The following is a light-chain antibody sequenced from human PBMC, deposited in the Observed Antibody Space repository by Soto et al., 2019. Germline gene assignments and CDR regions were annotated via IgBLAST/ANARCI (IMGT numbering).Light chain of an antibody. CDR3: SSFAGSNNFV. CDR2: EVS. Sequence: QSALTQPPSASGSPGQSVTISCTGTSSDVGAYNFVSWYQQHPGKAPKLMISEVSKRPSGVPDRFSGSKSGNTASLTVSGLQAEDEADYSCSSFAGSNNFVFGGGTKLTVL. J-gene: IGLJ2*01. V-gene: IGLV2-8*01. CDR1: SSDVGAYNF.